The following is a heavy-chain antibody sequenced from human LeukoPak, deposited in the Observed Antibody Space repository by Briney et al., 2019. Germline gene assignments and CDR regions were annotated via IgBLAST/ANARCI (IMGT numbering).Heavy chain of an antibody. CDR3: ARDCSSTSCYRYYGMDV. V-gene: IGHV1-2*04. CDR1: GYTFTGYY. Sequence: ASVKVSCKASGYTFTGYYMHWVRQAPGQGLEWMGWINPNSGGTNYVQEFQGWVTMTRDTSISTAYMELSRLRSDDTAVYYCARDCSSTSCYRYYGMDVWGQGTTVTVSS. J-gene: IGHJ6*02. CDR2: INPNSGGT. D-gene: IGHD2-2*01.